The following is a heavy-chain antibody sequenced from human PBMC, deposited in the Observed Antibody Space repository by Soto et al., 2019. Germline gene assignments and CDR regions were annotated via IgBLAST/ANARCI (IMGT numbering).Heavy chain of an antibody. CDR3: ARKGPPRDAFDI. Sequence: GGSMKLSSAASRFTVSSNYMSWVRQAPGKGLEWVSVIYSGGSTYYADSVKGRFTISRDNSKNTLYVQMNSLRAEDTAIYYCARKGPPRDAFDIWGQGTMVTVSS. J-gene: IGHJ3*02. V-gene: IGHV3-53*01. CDR1: RFTVSSNY. CDR2: IYSGGST.